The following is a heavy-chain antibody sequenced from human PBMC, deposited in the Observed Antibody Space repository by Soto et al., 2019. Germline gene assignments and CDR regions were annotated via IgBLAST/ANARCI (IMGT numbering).Heavy chain of an antibody. Sequence: PSETLSLTCTVSGGSISSGGYYWSWIRQHPGKGLEWIGYIYYSGSTYYNPSLKSRVTISVDTSKNQFSLKLSSVTAADTAVYYCARGLGDIVVVPAATTCYYYGMDVWGQGTTVTVSS. V-gene: IGHV4-31*03. CDR2: IYYSGST. CDR3: ARGLGDIVVVPAATTCYYYGMDV. CDR1: GGSISSGGYY. J-gene: IGHJ6*02. D-gene: IGHD2-2*01.